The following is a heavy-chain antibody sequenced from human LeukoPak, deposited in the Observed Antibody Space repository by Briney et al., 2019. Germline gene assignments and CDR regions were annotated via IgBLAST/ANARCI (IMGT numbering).Heavy chain of an antibody. CDR3: ARSPSNWNYNY. CDR1: GGSINSHH. Sequence: PSETLSLTCTVSGGSINSHHWSWFRQPPEKGLEGIGHIYYCGTTFYNPSLNSRVTISVDTSKNQFSLKLSSVTAADTAMYYCARSPSNWNYNYWGQGTLVTVSS. CDR2: IYYCGTT. J-gene: IGHJ4*02. D-gene: IGHD1-7*01. V-gene: IGHV4-59*11.